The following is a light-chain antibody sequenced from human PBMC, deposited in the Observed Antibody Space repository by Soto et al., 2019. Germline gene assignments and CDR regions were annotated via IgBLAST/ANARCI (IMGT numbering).Light chain of an antibody. CDR3: SSYSRTNNLV. CDR2: EVT. J-gene: IGLJ1*01. CDR1: SSDVGDYPY. Sequence: QSVLTQPASVSGSPGQSITISCTGTSSDVGDYPYVSWYQQHPGKVPKLIIYEVTNRPSGVSGRFSGSKSENTASLTISGLQAEDEADYYCSSYSRTNNLVFGSGTKLTVL. V-gene: IGLV2-14*01.